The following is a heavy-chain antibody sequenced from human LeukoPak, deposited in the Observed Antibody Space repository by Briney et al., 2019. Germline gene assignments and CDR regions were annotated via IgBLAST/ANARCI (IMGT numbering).Heavy chain of an antibody. CDR3: ARGGISIFGVVIYMDV. J-gene: IGHJ6*03. V-gene: IGHV3-11*04. CDR1: GFTLSDYY. CDR2: ITNSGSSV. D-gene: IGHD3-3*01. Sequence: GGSLRLSCAASGFTLSDYYMSWVRQTPGKGLEWVSYITNSGSSVSYADSVKGRFTISRDNAKNSVYLQMNSLRAEDTAVYYCARGGISIFGVVIYMDVWGKGTTVTVSS.